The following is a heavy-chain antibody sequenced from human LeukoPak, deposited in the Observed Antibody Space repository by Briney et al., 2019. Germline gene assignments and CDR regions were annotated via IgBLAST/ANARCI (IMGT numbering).Heavy chain of an antibody. CDR1: GGSFSGYY. D-gene: IGHD6-13*01. CDR2: MNHSGDT. J-gene: IGHJ4*02. Sequence: PSETLSLTCAVYGGSFSGYYWSWIRQSPGEGLEWIGEMNHSGDTNYNSSLKSRVTISVDTSKNQFSLKMNSVTAADTGVYYCAAHIAAHVLTWGQGTLVTVSS. CDR3: AAHIAAHVLT. V-gene: IGHV4-34*01.